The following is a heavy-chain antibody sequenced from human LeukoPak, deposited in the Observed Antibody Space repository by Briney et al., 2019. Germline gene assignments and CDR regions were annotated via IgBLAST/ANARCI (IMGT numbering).Heavy chain of an antibody. J-gene: IGHJ4*02. D-gene: IGHD3-10*01. CDR1: GGSFSGYY. CDR2: INHSGST. V-gene: IGHV4-34*01. CDR3: ASSRGFGELPFDY. Sequence: PSETLSLTCAVYGGSFSGYYWSWIRQPPGKGLEWIGEINHSGSTNYNPSLKSRVTISVDTSKNQFSLKLSSVTAADTAVYYCASSRGFGELPFDYWGQGTLVTVSS.